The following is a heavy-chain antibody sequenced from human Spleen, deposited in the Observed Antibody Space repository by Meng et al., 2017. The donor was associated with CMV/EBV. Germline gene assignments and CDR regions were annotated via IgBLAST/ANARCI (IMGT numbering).Heavy chain of an antibody. V-gene: IGHV3-23*01. CDR1: GFTFSSYA. D-gene: IGHD5-18*01. CDR3: AKDRGGSYGLDRGNYGMDV. CDR2: ISGSGGST. Sequence: GGSLRLSCAASGFTFSSYAMSWVRQAPGKGLEWVSAISGSGGSTYYADSVKGRFTISRDNSKNTLYLQMNSLRAEDTAVYYCAKDRGGSYGLDRGNYGMDVWGQGTTVTVSS. J-gene: IGHJ6*02.